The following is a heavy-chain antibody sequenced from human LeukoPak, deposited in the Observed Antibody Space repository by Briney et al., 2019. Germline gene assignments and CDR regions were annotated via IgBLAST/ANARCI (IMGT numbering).Heavy chain of an antibody. D-gene: IGHD3-10*01. Sequence: PSETLSLTCAVYGGSFSGYYWGWIRQPPGKGLEWIGSIYYSGSTYYNPSLKSRVTISVDTSKNQFSLKLSSVTAADTAVYYCARHYYGSGSYFSFDPWGQGTLVTVSS. CDR3: ARHYYGSGSYFSFDP. J-gene: IGHJ5*02. CDR2: IYYSGST. CDR1: GGSFSGYY. V-gene: IGHV4-39*01.